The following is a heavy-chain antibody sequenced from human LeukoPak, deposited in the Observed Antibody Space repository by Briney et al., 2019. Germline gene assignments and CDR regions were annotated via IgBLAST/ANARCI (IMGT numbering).Heavy chain of an antibody. V-gene: IGHV4-59*01. CDR3: ARVRYYDILTGYYSRSGYFDL. Sequence: SSETLSVTCTVSGGSISSYYWSWIRQPPGKGLEWIGYIYCSGSTNYNPSLKSRVTISVDTSKNQFSLKLSSVTAADTAVYYCARVRYYDILTGYYSRSGYFDLWGRGTLVTVSS. J-gene: IGHJ2*01. CDR1: GGSISSYY. D-gene: IGHD3-9*01. CDR2: IYCSGST.